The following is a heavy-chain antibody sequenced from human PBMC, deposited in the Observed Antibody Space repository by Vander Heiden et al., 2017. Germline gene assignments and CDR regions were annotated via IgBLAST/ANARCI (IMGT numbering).Heavy chain of an antibody. CDR3: STGGFYFDY. J-gene: IGHJ4*02. CDR2: IKSQPAGGTI. CDR1: GSTFSNAW. Sequence: EVQMVESGGGLVKPGGSLRLSCTASGSTFSNAWMNWVRQAPGKGLEWVGRIKSQPAGGTIDYAAPVKGRFTISRDDSKNTVYLQMNTLRTEDTAVYYCSTGGFYFDYWGQGTLVAVSS. V-gene: IGHV3-15*01. D-gene: IGHD3-16*01.